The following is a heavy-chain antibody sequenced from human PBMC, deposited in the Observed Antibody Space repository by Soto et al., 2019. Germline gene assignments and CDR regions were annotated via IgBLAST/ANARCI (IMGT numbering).Heavy chain of an antibody. CDR1: GYSFTNSW. Sequence: GESLKISCKGSGYSFTNSWIAWVRQMPGKGLEWMGIIFPADSDTRYSSSFQGQVTISADKSITTAYLQWNSLKASDTAMYYCARLGSGLDYWGQGTLVTVSS. J-gene: IGHJ4*02. D-gene: IGHD6-19*01. CDR3: ARLGSGLDY. CDR2: IFPADSDT. V-gene: IGHV5-51*01.